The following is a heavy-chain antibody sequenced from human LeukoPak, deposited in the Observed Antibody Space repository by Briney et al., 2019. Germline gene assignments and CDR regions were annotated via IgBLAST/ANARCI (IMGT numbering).Heavy chain of an antibody. CDR1: GGSFSGYY. V-gene: IGHV4-34*01. CDR2: INHSGST. J-gene: IGHJ3*02. CDR3: ARTGHYDFWSGYYLAFDI. D-gene: IGHD3-3*01. Sequence: SETLSLTCAVYGGSFSGYYWSWIRQPPGKGLEWIGEINHSGSTNYNPSLKSRVTISVDTSKNQFSLKLSSVTAADTAVYYCARTGHYDFWSGYYLAFDIWGQGTMVTVSS.